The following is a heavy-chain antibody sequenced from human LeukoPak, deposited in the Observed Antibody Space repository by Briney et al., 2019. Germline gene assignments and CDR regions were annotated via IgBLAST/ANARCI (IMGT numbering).Heavy chain of an antibody. D-gene: IGHD3-22*01. J-gene: IGHJ4*02. CDR3: ASHPSGYYYRHY. CDR1: GFTFSDYY. CDR2: ISSSGSTI. V-gene: IGHV3-11*01. Sequence: GGSLRLSCAASGFTFSDYYMSWIRQAPGKGLEWVSYISSSGSTIYYADSVKGRSTISRDNAENSLYLQMNSLRAEDTAVYYCASHPSGYYYRHYWGQGTLVTVSS.